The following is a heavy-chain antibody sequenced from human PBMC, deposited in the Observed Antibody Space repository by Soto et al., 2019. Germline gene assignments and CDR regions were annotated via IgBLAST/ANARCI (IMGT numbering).Heavy chain of an antibody. Sequence: QVQLVESGGRVVQPGRSLRLSCAASGFTFSRYAMHWVRQAPGKGLEWVAVISYDGSNKYYADSVKGRFTISRDNSKNTLYLQMNSLRAEDTAVYYCARDGPYSYGSGSYRGWFDPWGQGTLVTVSS. CDR2: ISYDGSNK. V-gene: IGHV3-30-3*01. J-gene: IGHJ5*02. CDR1: GFTFSRYA. D-gene: IGHD3-10*01. CDR3: ARDGPYSYGSGSYRGWFDP.